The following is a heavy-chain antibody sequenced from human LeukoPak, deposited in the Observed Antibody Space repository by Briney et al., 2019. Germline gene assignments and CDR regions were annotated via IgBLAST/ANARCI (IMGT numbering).Heavy chain of an antibody. CDR1: GGTFSSYA. J-gene: IGHJ4*02. CDR2: IIPIFGTA. Sequence: SVKVSCKASGGTFSSYAISWVRQAPGQGLEWMGGIIPIFGTANYAQKFQGRVTITADESTSTAYMELSSLRSEDTAVYYCARSYSSSSLSSDYWGQGTLVTASS. CDR3: ARSYSSSSLSSDY. D-gene: IGHD6-6*01. V-gene: IGHV1-69*13.